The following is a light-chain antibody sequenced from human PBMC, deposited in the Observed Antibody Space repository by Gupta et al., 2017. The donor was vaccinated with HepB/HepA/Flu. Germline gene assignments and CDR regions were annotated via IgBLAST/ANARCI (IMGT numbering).Light chain of an antibody. CDR3: CSYARSSTWV. Sequence: QSALTQPASVSGSPGQVITIPCTGTSSDVGSYNLVSWYQQHPGKAPKLMIYEVSKRPSGVSNRFSGSKSGNTASLTISGLQAEDEADYYCCSYARSSTWVFGGGTKLTVL. CDR1: SSDVGSYNL. J-gene: IGLJ3*02. CDR2: EVS. V-gene: IGLV2-23*02.